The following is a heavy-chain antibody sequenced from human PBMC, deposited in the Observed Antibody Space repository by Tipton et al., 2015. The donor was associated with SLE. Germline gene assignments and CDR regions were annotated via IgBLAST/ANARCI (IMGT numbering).Heavy chain of an antibody. D-gene: IGHD5-12*01. Sequence: TLSHTCAVSGGSISSGRYFWDWIRQPPGKGPQWIGSILYSGSTYYNPSLRSRVTISMDTSKNQFSLKLSSVTAADTAVYYCARSDPSYSGYSYWGQGTLVTVSS. CDR3: ARSDPSYSGYSY. J-gene: IGHJ4*02. V-gene: IGHV4-39*07. CDR1: GGSISSGRYF. CDR2: ILYSGST.